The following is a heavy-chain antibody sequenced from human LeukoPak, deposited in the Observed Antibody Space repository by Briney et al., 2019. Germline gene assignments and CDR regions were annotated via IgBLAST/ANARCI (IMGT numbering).Heavy chain of an antibody. V-gene: IGHV4-34*01. J-gene: IGHJ4*02. CDR3: AAGRVAPLVDY. D-gene: IGHD1-1*01. Sequence: SETLSLTCAVYGGSFSGYYWSWLRQPPGKGLEWIGEINHSGSTNYNPSLKSRVTISVDTSKNQFSLKLSSVTAADTAVYYCAAGRVAPLVDYWGQGTLVTVSS. CDR1: GGSFSGYY. CDR2: INHSGST.